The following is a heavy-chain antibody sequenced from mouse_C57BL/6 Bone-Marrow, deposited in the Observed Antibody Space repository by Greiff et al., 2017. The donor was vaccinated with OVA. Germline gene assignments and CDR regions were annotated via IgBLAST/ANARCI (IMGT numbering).Heavy chain of an antibody. CDR3: TRDMGGNYIDY. Sequence: EVMLVESGEGLVMPGGSLKLSCAASGFTFSSYAMSWVRQTPEKRLEWVAYISSGGDYIYYADTVKGRFTISRDNARNTLYLQMSSLKSEDTAMYYCTRDMGGNYIDYWGQGTTLTVSS. CDR1: GFTFSSYA. J-gene: IGHJ2*01. D-gene: IGHD1-1*02. CDR2: ISSGGDYI. V-gene: IGHV5-9-1*02.